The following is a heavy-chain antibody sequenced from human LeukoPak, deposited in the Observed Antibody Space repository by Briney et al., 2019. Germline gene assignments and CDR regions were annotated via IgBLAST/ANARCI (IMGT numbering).Heavy chain of an antibody. CDR2: INSDGSST. J-gene: IGHJ4*02. CDR1: GFTFSSYW. CDR3: ARVDARSIAAAGTDFFDY. V-gene: IGHV3-74*01. Sequence: GSLRLSCAASGFTFSSYWMHWVRQAPGKGLVWVSRINSDGSSTSYADSVKGRFTISRDNAKNTLYLQMNSLRAEDTAVYYCARVDARSIAAAGTDFFDYWGQGTLVTVSS. D-gene: IGHD6-13*01.